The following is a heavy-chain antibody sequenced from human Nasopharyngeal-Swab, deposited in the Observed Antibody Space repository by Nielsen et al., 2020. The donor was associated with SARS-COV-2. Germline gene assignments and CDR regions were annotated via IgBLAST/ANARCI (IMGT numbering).Heavy chain of an antibody. J-gene: IGHJ4*02. V-gene: IGHV4-30-4*01. D-gene: IGHD3-9*01. CDR3: ARLGRYYDTLSGYARHFDY. CDR2: IDYSGST. Sequence: SETLSLTCTVSGDSISSGKDHWNWIRQTPGRGLEWIGYIDYSGSTDHNPSLKSRVTISVDTSKNQFSLKVNSVTAADTAVYYCARLGRYYDTLSGYARHFDYWGQGILVTVSS. CDR1: GDSISSGKDH.